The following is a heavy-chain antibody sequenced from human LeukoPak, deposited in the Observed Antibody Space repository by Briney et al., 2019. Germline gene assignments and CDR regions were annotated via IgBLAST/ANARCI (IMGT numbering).Heavy chain of an antibody. CDR1: GGSISSSSYY. D-gene: IGHD6-19*01. V-gene: IGHV4-39*01. CDR2: ISYSGST. CDR3: ARQWLVSPLFDY. J-gene: IGHJ4*02. Sequence: SETLSLTCAVSGGSISSSSYYWAWIRQPPGKGLEWLGSISYSGSTYYNPSLKSRVTISVDTSKNQFSLKLSSVTAADTAVYYCARQWLVSPLFDYWGQGTLVTVSS.